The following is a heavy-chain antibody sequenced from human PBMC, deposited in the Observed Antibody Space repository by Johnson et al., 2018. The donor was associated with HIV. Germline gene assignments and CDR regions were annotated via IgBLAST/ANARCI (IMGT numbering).Heavy chain of an antibody. J-gene: IGHJ3*02. CDR3: AREYYVSSGYYYGGVSAFDI. V-gene: IGHV3-30*02. CDR2: IRYDGSNQ. CDR1: GFTLSTYG. Sequence: QVQLVESGGGVVQPGRSLRLSCVASGFTLSTYGMHWVRQAPGKGLEWVAFIRYDGSNQYYADSVKGRFTIYRDNSKNTLYLQMNSLRAEDTAGYYCAREYYVSSGYYYGGVSAFDIWGQGTMVTVSS. D-gene: IGHD3-22*01.